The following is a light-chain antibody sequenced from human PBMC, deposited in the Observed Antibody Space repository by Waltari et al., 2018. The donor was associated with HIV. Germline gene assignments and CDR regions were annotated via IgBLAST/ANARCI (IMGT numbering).Light chain of an antibody. CDR3: TSHTVIGALPVV. V-gene: IGLV2-14*03. J-gene: IGLJ1*01. CDR1: SSDIGEYNY. CDR2: DVS. Sequence: QSALNQPASVSGSPGQSITISCTGTSSDIGEYNYVSWYQQQPGKAPRVFMYDVSSRPSVVSVLVSGSKSVNTSSLTISWLHAQDEAYYDCTSHTVIGALPVVFGTVTKITVL.